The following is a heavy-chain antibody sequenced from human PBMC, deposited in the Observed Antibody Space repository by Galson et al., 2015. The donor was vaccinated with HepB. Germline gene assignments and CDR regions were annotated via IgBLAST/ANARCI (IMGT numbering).Heavy chain of an antibody. Sequence: SLRLSCAASGFTFNRFGMHWVRQAPGKGLEWVAVTWYDGSEKYYASSVKGRFSISRDNSRNTLYLQMNGLGAEDTAIYYCARDLALGTTIISDYWGQGTLVTVSS. V-gene: IGHV3-33*01. J-gene: IGHJ4*02. D-gene: IGHD1-7*01. CDR1: GFTFNRFG. CDR3: ARDLALGTTIISDY. CDR2: TWYDGSEK.